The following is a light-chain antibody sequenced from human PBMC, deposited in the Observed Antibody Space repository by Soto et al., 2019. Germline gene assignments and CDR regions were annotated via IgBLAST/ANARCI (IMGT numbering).Light chain of an antibody. CDR2: EVS. J-gene: IGLJ2*01. CDR3: SSYSSANTVI. Sequence: QSALTQPASVSGSAGQSITISCSGTMRDVGAYNLVSWYQHHPGKAPRLMIYEVSSRPSGVSNRFSGSKSGNTASLTISGLQAEDEAQYYCSSYSSANTVIFGGGTKLTVL. V-gene: IGLV2-14*01. CDR1: MRDVGAYNL.